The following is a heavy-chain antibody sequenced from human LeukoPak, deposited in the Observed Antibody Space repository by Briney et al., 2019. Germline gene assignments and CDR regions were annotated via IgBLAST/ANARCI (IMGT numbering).Heavy chain of an antibody. Sequence: SGPALVTPTQTLTLTCTFSGFSLSTSGMCVTWIRQPPGKGLEWIGEINHSGSTNYNPSLKSRVAISVDTSKNQFSLKLSSVTAADTAVYYCARGFRGYSSGWYLGPLFDYWGQGTLVTVSS. V-gene: IGHV4-39*07. D-gene: IGHD6-19*01. CDR2: INHSGST. CDR1: GFSLSTSGM. J-gene: IGHJ4*02. CDR3: ARGFRGYSSGWYLGPLFDY.